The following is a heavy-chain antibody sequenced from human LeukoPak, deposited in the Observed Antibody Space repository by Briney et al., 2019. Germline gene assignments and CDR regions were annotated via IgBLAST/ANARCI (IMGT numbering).Heavy chain of an antibody. D-gene: IGHD3-3*01. CDR3: ARTRDFWSAYFDY. CDR2: ILHSGST. J-gene: IGHJ4*02. CDR1: GVSITSDTYC. V-gene: IGHV4-30-2*01. Sequence: SQTLSLTCAVSGVSITSDTYCWSWIRQPPGKGLEWIGYILHSGSTYQNPSLKSRVTISVDTSKNQFSLKLSSVTAADTAVYFCARTRDFWSAYFDYWGQGVLVTVSS.